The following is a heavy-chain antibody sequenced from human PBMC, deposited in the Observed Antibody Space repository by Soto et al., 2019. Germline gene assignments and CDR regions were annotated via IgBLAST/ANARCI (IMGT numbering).Heavy chain of an antibody. CDR1: GFTFRSSW. V-gene: IGHV3-7*03. CDR3: ARGRSLDM. CDR2: IRVDGTEK. Sequence: GGSLRLSCAASGFTFRSSWMTWVRQAPGKGLEWVANIRVDGTEKHYVDSVKGRFTISRDNAKNSLYLEMNSVRDEDTAVYYCARGRSLDMWGQGTMVTVSS. J-gene: IGHJ3*02.